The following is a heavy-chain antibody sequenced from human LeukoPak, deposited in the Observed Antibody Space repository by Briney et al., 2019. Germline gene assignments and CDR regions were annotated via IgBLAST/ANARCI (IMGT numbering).Heavy chain of an antibody. Sequence: PGGSLRLSCAASGFTFSSYAMHWVRQAPGKGLEWVSYISSSSSTIFYADSVKGRFTISRDNAKNSLYLQMHSLRDEDTAVYYCARAWYSWGYYFDYWGQGTLVTVSS. V-gene: IGHV3-48*02. D-gene: IGHD1-26*01. J-gene: IGHJ4*02. CDR1: GFTFSSYA. CDR2: ISSSSSTI. CDR3: ARAWYSWGYYFDY.